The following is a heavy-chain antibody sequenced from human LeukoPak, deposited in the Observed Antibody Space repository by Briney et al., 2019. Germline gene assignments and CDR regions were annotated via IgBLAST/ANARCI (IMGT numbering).Heavy chain of an antibody. CDR3: TSQTSQPPVDY. D-gene: IGHD2-2*01. Sequence: GGSLRLSCAASGFTFSNAWMNWVRQASGKGLEWVGRIRSKANSYATAYAASVKGRFTISRDDSKNTAYLQMNSLKTEDTAVYYCTSQTSQPPVDYWGQGTLVTVSS. J-gene: IGHJ4*02. V-gene: IGHV3-73*01. CDR2: IRSKANSYAT. CDR1: GFTFSNAW.